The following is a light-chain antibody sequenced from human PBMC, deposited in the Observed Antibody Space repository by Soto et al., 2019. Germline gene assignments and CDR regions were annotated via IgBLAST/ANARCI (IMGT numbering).Light chain of an antibody. Sequence: QSALTQSPSASGSPGQSVTISCTGTSSDVGNYKYVSWYQQHPSKAPKLMIYEVSKRLSGVPDRFSGSKSGNTASLTVSGLQVEDEADYYCSSYAGSNLWVFGGGTKLTVL. CDR1: SSDVGNYKY. V-gene: IGLV2-8*01. CDR2: EVS. CDR3: SSYAGSNLWV. J-gene: IGLJ3*02.